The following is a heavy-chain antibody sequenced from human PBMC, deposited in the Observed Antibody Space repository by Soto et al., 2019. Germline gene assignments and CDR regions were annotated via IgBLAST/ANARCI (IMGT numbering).Heavy chain of an antibody. J-gene: IGHJ6*02. V-gene: IGHV4-4*02. D-gene: IGHD2-2*01. CDR3: ARVVGGYYYGMDV. CDR1: GGSISSSNW. Sequence: QVQLQESGPGLVKPSGTLSLTCAVSGGSISSSNWWSWVRQPPGKGLEWIGEIYHSGSTNYNPSLKSRVTTPVDTSKHQFSLKLTSVTAAATAVYYCARVVGGYYYGMDVGGQGTTVSVSS. CDR2: IYHSGST.